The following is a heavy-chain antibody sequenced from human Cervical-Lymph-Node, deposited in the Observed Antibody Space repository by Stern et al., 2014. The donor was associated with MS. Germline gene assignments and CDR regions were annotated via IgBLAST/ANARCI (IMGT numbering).Heavy chain of an antibody. Sequence: VQLVQSGAEVKKPGEPLKISCKGSGYSFTSYWIGWVRQMPGKGLEWMGIMYPGRSNTRYSASFQGPVTTAADKPISPAYLQWSSLKASDTAMYYCERRTVASGYFDYWGQGTLVTVSS. CDR3: ERRTVASGYFDY. D-gene: IGHD4-23*01. V-gene: IGHV5-51*01. CDR2: MYPGRSNT. CDR1: GYSFTSYW. J-gene: IGHJ4*02.